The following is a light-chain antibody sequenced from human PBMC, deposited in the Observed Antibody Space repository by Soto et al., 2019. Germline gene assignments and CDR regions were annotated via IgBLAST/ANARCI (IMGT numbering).Light chain of an antibody. V-gene: IGLV1-40*01. CDR2: ANI. J-gene: IGLJ2*01. CDR3: CLYTGSYNFAV. Sequence: QSVLTQSPSVSGAPGQRVTISCTGSSSNIGAGYDVHWYQQLPGTAPKLLIFANINRPSGVPDRFSGSKSGTSASLAITGLRADDEADYYCCLYTGSYNFAVFGGGTKVTVL. CDR1: SSNIGAGYD.